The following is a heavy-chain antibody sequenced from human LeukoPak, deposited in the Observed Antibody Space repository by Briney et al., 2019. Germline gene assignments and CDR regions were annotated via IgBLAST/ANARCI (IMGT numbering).Heavy chain of an antibody. Sequence: EASVRVSCTASGYTFTSYGISWVRQAPGQGLEWMGWISAYNGNTNYAQKLQGRVTMTTDTSTSTAYMELRSLRSDDTAVYYCARDSYYYGMDVWGQGTTVTVSS. CDR2: ISAYNGNT. J-gene: IGHJ6*02. V-gene: IGHV1-18*01. CDR3: ARDSYYYGMDV. CDR1: GYTFTSYG.